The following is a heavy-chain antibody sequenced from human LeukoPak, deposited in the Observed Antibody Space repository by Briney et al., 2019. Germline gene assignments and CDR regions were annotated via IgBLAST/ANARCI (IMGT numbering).Heavy chain of an antibody. D-gene: IGHD2-15*01. CDR3: ARGGSRIANWFDP. J-gene: IGHJ5*02. CDR1: GGSISSSSYY. V-gene: IGHV4-39*07. CDR2: IYYSGSA. Sequence: PSETLSLTCTVSGGSISSSSYYWGWIRQPPGKGLEWIGSIYYSGSAYYNPSLKSRVSISVDTSKNQFSLKLSSVTAADTAVYYCARGGSRIANWFDPWGQGTLVTVSS.